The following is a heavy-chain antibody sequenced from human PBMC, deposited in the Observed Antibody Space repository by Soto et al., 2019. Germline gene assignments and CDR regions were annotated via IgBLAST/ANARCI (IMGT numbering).Heavy chain of an antibody. CDR1: GYTFTSYD. CDR2: MNPNSGNT. V-gene: IGHV1-8*01. CDR3: AIKEDIVVVVDARPASMDV. J-gene: IGHJ6*02. D-gene: IGHD2-15*01. Sequence: ASVKVSFKASGYTFTSYDINWGRQATGQGLEWMGWMNPNSGNTVYAQKFQGRVTKTRNTSISTAYMELSSLRSEDTAVYYCAIKEDIVVVVDARPASMDVWGQGTTVTVSS.